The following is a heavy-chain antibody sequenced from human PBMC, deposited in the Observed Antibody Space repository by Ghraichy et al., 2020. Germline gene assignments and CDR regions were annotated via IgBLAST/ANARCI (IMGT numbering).Heavy chain of an antibody. Sequence: ASVKVSCKASGYDFDIFELNWVRQAPGQGLEWVGWISPYSNDTQYAQKFQGRVTLTTDTSTTTAYMELRNLASDDTAVYYCARDPITMAAFDYWGQGTLVTVSS. V-gene: IGHV1-18*01. J-gene: IGHJ4*02. CDR1: GYDFDIFE. D-gene: IGHD6-19*01. CDR3: ARDPITMAAFDY. CDR2: ISPYSNDT.